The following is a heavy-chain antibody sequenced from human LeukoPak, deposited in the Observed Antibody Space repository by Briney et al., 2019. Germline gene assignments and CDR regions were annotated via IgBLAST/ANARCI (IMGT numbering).Heavy chain of an antibody. CDR1: GFTFSSYW. CDR3: TRDAGYGDAVRWYFDL. D-gene: IGHD4-17*01. J-gene: IGHJ2*01. Sequence: PGGSLRLSCAASGFTFSSYWMSWVRQAPGKGLEWVANIKQDGSEKYYVDSVKGRFTISRDNAKNSLYLQMSSLGDEGTAIYYCTRDAGYGDAVRWYFDLWGRGTLVTVSS. CDR2: IKQDGSEK. V-gene: IGHV3-7*01.